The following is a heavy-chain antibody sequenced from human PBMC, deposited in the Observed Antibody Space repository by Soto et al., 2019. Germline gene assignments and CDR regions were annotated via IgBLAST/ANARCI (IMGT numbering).Heavy chain of an antibody. V-gene: IGHV4-34*01. J-gene: IGHJ4*02. CDR3: ARGTNMVPFDY. CDR1: GGSFSGYY. Sequence: SETLSLTCAVYGGSFSGYYWSWIRQPPGKGLEWIGEINHSGSTNYNPSLKSRVTISVDTSKNQFSLKLSSVTAADTAVYYCARGTNMVPFDYWGQGTLVTVSS. D-gene: IGHD2-8*01. CDR2: INHSGST.